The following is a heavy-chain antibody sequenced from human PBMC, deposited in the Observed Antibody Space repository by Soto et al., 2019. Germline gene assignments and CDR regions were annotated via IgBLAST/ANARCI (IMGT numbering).Heavy chain of an antibody. CDR2: ISSSSSYI. J-gene: IGHJ4*02. V-gene: IGHV3-21*01. CDR1: GFTFSSYS. D-gene: IGHD2-2*01. Sequence: GVLRLSCAASGFTFSSYSMNWVRQAPGKGLEWVSSISSSSSYIYYADSVKGRFTISRDNAKNSLYLQMNSLRAEDTAVYYCASLCSSTSCYGTIDYWGQGTLVTVSS. CDR3: ASLCSSTSCYGTIDY.